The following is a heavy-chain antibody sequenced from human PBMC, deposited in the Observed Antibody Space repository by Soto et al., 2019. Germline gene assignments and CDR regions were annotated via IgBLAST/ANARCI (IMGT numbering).Heavy chain of an antibody. J-gene: IGHJ4*02. CDR1: GFTFSSYG. CDR2: ISYDGSNK. D-gene: IGHD6-19*01. V-gene: IGHV3-30*18. CDR3: AKGGYSSGWHFDY. Sequence: GGSLRLSCAASGFTFSSYGMHWVRQAPGKGLEWVAVISYDGSNKYYADSVKGRFTISRDNSKNTLYLQMNSLRAEDTAVYYCAKGGYSSGWHFDYWGQGTLVTVSS.